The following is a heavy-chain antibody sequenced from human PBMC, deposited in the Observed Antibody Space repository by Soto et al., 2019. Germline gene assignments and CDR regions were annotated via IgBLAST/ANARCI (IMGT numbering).Heavy chain of an antibody. Sequence: PSETLSLTCTVSGGSISSYYWSWIRQPPGKGLEWIGYIYYSGSTNYNPSLKSRVTISVDTSKNQFSLKLSSVTAADTAVYYCARVVRSDFWSGFLDYWGQGTLVTVSS. D-gene: IGHD3-3*01. CDR3: ARVVRSDFWSGFLDY. CDR1: GGSISSYY. CDR2: IYYSGST. V-gene: IGHV4-59*01. J-gene: IGHJ4*02.